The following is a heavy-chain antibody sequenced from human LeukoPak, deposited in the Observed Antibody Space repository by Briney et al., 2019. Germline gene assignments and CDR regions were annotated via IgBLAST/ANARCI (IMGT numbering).Heavy chain of an antibody. CDR3: AKDQGSGWYNPLDY. J-gene: IGHJ4*02. Sequence: GGSLRLSCAASGFTFSSYAMSWVRQAPGKGLEWVSAISGSGGSTYYADSVKGRFTISRDNSKNTLYLQMNSLRAEDTAVYYCAKDQGSGWYNPLDYWGQGTLVTVSS. CDR2: ISGSGGST. D-gene: IGHD6-19*01. CDR1: GFTFSSYA. V-gene: IGHV3-23*01.